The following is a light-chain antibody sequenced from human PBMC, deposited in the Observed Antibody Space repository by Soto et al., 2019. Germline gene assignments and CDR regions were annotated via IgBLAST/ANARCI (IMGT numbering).Light chain of an antibody. CDR2: EVT. Sequence: QSAPTQPPSASGSPGQSVTISCTGTSSDVGAYKYASCYQQYPGNAPKLMIYEVTKRSPGVPDRFSGSKSGNAASLTVSGLQTEDEADYCCTSYVGNDIWVFGGGTKLTVL. CDR1: SSDVGAYKY. CDR3: TSYVGNDIWV. V-gene: IGLV2-8*01. J-gene: IGLJ3*02.